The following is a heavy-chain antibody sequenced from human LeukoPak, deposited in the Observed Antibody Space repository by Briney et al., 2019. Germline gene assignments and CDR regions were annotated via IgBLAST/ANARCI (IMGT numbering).Heavy chain of an antibody. J-gene: IGHJ4*02. V-gene: IGHV3-48*03. CDR2: ISSSGSTI. Sequence: GGSLRLXCAASGFTFSSYEMNWVRQAPGKGLEWVSYISSSGSTIYYADSVKGRFTISRDNAKNSLYLQMNSLRAEDTAVYYCARDAERWLQTPFDYWGQGTLVTVSS. CDR3: ARDAERWLQTPFDY. CDR1: GFTFSSYE. D-gene: IGHD5-24*01.